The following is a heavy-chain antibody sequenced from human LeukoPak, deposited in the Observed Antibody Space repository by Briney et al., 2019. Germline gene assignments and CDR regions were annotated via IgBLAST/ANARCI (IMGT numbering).Heavy chain of an antibody. CDR1: GGSFSGYY. D-gene: IGHD3-3*01. V-gene: IGHV4-34*01. J-gene: IGHJ4*02. CDR3: ARHHDPNYYDFWSGSQTGSFDY. Sequence: SETLSLTCAVHGGSFSGYYWSWIRQPPGKGLEWIGEINHSGSTNYNPSLKSRVTISVDTSKNQFSLKLSSVTAADTAVYYCARHHDPNYYDFWSGSQTGSFDYWGQGTLVTVSS. CDR2: INHSGST.